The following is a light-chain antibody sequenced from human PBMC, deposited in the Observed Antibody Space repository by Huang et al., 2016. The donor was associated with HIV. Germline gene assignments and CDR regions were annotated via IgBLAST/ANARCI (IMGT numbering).Light chain of an antibody. V-gene: IGKV3-20*01. CDR3: QQYGRSVWT. CDR1: QSVSSSY. J-gene: IGKJ1*01. Sequence: ELVLTQSPGTLSLSPGARATLSCRASQSVSSSYLAWYQQQPGQAPRLLIYGAASRATGTPDRFSGSGSATDFTLTISRLEPEDFAVYYCQQYGRSVWTFGQGTKVEIK. CDR2: GAA.